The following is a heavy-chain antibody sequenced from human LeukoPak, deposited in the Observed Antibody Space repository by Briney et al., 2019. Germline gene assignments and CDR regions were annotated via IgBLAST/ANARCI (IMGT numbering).Heavy chain of an antibody. CDR3: AREVIPHYYYYGMDV. V-gene: IGHV3-30-3*01. J-gene: IGHJ6*02. CDR1: RFTFSSYA. Sequence: PGGSLRLSCAASRFTFSSYAMHWVRQAPGKGLEGVAVISYDGSNKYYADSVKGRFTISRDNSKNTLYLQMNSLRAEDTAVYYCAREVIPHYYYYGMDVWGQGTTVTVSS. CDR2: ISYDGSNK. D-gene: IGHD3-16*02.